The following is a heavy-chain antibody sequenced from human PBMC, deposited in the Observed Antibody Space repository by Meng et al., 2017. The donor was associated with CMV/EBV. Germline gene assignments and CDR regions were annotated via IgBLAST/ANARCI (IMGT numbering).Heavy chain of an antibody. Sequence: GESLKTSCAASGFTFSNYGMYWVRQAPGKGLEWVTFIRYDGSNKYYADSVKGRFTISRDNSKNTLFLQMNSLRAEDTAVYYCAKDKQYYDSSGWIDYWGQGTLVTVSS. D-gene: IGHD3-22*01. J-gene: IGHJ4*02. CDR2: IRYDGSNK. V-gene: IGHV3-30*02. CDR3: AKDKQYYDSSGWIDY. CDR1: GFTFSNYG.